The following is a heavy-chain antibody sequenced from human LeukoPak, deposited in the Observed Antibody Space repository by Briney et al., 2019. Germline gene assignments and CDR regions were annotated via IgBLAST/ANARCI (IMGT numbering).Heavy chain of an antibody. CDR1: GESIKSTSNY. V-gene: IGHV4-39*01. CDR2: IYYSTNT. J-gene: IGHJ4*02. D-gene: IGHD6-19*01. Sequence: SETLSLTCSVSGESIKSTSNYWAWVRQPPGKGLEWIGHIYYSTNTYYNSSLKSRVTISDDTSKNQVSLSLRSVTAADTALYFCVRRVAGTFYFDKWGEASLVSVSS. CDR3: VRRVAGTFYFDK.